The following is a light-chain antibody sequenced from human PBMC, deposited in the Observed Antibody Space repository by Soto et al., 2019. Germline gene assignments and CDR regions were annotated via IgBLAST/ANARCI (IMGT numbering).Light chain of an antibody. CDR2: SND. CDR1: SSNIGTHT. J-gene: IGLJ3*02. CDR3: ATWDDSLNGPV. Sequence: QSVLTQPPSASGTPGQRVTISCSGSSSNIGTHTVNWYQELPGTAPKLLIYSNDQRPSGVPDRFSGSKSGTSASLAISGLQSEDVADYYCATWDDSLNGPVFGGGTKLTVL. V-gene: IGLV1-44*01.